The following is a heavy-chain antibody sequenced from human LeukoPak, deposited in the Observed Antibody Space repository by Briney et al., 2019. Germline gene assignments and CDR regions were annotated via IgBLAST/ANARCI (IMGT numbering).Heavy chain of an antibody. V-gene: IGHV2-5*01. D-gene: IGHD1-26*01. CDR1: VFSLPPRGVG. CDR3: AHRRVWECMGV. Sequence: TKSGPTLVKPTQTLTLTCTVSVFSLPPRGVGVGWLRQPPGKALEWLAITHWNDADHYRPFVKSRLSITKDTSKNQVVLTMTNVDPVDTATYFCAHRRVWECMGVGGQGTTVTVSS. J-gene: IGHJ6*02. CDR2: THWNDAD.